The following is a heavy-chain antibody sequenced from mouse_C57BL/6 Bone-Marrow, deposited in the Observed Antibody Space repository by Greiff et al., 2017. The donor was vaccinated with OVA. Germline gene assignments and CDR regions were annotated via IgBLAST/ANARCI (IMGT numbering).Heavy chain of an antibody. CDR3: TTYDDWYFDV. Sequence: EVKLVESGAELVRPGASVKLSCTASGFNIKDDYMHWVKQRPEQGLEWIGWIDPENGDTEYASKFQGKATITADTSSNTAYLQLSSLTSEDTAVYYCTTYDDWYFDVWGTGTTVTVSS. D-gene: IGHD2-3*01. CDR2: IDPENGDT. CDR1: GFNIKDDY. V-gene: IGHV14-4*01. J-gene: IGHJ1*03.